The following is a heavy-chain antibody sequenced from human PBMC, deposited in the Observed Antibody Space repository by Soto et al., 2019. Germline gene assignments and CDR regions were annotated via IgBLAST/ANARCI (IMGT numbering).Heavy chain of an antibody. CDR2: IQRTSDGGTI. Sequence: EVQLVESGGGLVKPGGSLRLSCTTSRFTFTSAWMAWVRQAPGKGLEWVGRIQRTSDGGTIDYSAPVKGRFTISRDDSKDTVYLQMNSLXXXXXXXYXXXNENWWYFQNWGQGTLVTVSS. CDR1: RFTFTSAW. CDR3: XNENWWYFQN. J-gene: IGHJ4*02. V-gene: IGHV3-15*01. D-gene: IGHD2-8*02.